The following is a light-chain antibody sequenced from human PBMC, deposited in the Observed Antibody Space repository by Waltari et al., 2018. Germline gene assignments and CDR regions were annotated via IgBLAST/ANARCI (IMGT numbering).Light chain of an antibody. J-gene: IGKJ4*01. CDR1: QTVRTTY. V-gene: IGKV3-20*01. CDR2: GAS. CDR3: QQYDISPLT. Sequence: EIVLTQSPGTLSLSPGERATLSCRASQTVRTTYLAWYQQKPGQAPTLLIYGASSRATGIPDRFSGSGSGTDFSLTISSLEPKDFAVYYYQQYDISPLTFGGGTKVEIK.